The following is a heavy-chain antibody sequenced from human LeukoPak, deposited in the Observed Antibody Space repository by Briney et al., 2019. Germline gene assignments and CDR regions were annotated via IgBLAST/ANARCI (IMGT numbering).Heavy chain of an antibody. V-gene: IGHV4-34*01. CDR2: INHSGST. CDR3: AREGSAFDY. Sequence: SETLSLTCAVYGGSFSSYYWSWIRQPPGKGLEWIGEINHSGSTNYNPSLKSRVTISVDTSKNQFSLKLSSVTAADTAVYYCAREGSAFDYWGQGTLVTVSS. CDR1: GGSFSSYY. D-gene: IGHD1-26*01. J-gene: IGHJ4*02.